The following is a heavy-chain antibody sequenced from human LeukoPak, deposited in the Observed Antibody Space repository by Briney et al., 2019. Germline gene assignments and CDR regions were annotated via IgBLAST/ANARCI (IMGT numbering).Heavy chain of an antibody. CDR3: ARSRDYDTAFDI. D-gene: IGHD3-22*01. CDR1: GFTFSSYE. Sequence: PRGSLRLSCAASGFTFSSYEMNWVRQAPGKGLEWVSYISSSGITIYYADSVKGRFTISRDSAKNSLYLQMNSLRAEDTAVYYCARSRDYDTAFDIWGQGTMVTVSS. J-gene: IGHJ3*02. V-gene: IGHV3-48*03. CDR2: ISSSGITI.